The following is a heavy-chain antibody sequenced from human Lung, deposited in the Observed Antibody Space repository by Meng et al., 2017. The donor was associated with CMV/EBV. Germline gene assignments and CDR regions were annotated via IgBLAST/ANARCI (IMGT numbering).Heavy chain of an antibody. CDR3: ARVGRSGSYLPGLDY. V-gene: IGHV4-59*01. CDR2: IYYSGNT. J-gene: IGHJ4*02. D-gene: IGHD1-26*01. Sequence: SETLSLXCTVSGGSISSYHWSWIRQPPGKVLEWIGYIYYSGNTNSNPSLKSRVSISVDTSKNQFTLKLSSVTAADTAVYYCARVGRSGSYLPGLDYWGQGTXVTVSS. CDR1: GGSISSYH.